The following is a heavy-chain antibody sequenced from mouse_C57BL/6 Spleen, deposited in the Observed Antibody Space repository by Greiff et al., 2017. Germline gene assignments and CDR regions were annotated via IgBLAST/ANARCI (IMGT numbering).Heavy chain of an antibody. J-gene: IGHJ3*01. CDR2: ISSGGDYI. D-gene: IGHD1-1*01. CDR3: TRDHYYGSRDWFAY. Sequence: EVQVVESGEGLVKPGGSLKISCAASGFTFSSYAMSWVRQTPEKRLEWVAYISSGGDYIYYADTVKGRFTISRDNARNTLYLQMSSLKSEDTAMYYCTRDHYYGSRDWFAYWGQGTLVTVSA. V-gene: IGHV5-9-1*02. CDR1: GFTFSSYA.